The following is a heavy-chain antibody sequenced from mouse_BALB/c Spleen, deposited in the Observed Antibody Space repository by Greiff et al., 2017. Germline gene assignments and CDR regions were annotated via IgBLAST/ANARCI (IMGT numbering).Heavy chain of an antibody. Sequence: QVQLQQPGAELVMPGASVKMSCKASGYTFTDYWMHWVKQRPGQGLEWIGAIDTSDSYTSYNQKFKGKATLTVDESSSTAYMQLSSLTSEDSAVYYCARGATVAFAYWGQGTLVTVSA. V-gene: IGHV1-69*01. CDR3: ARGATVAFAY. D-gene: IGHD1-1*01. CDR1: GYTFTDYW. J-gene: IGHJ3*01. CDR2: IDTSDSYT.